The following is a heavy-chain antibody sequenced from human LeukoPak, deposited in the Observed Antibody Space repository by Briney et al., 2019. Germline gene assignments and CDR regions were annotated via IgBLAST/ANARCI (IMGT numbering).Heavy chain of an antibody. CDR3: ARDRGSGLDY. D-gene: IGHD3-10*01. CDR2: IYSGGYT. Sequence: GGSLRLSCAASGFTVSNNYMSWVRQAPGKGLEWVSVIYSGGYTYYADSVKGRFTISRDNSKKTLYLQMNSLRAEDTAVYDCARDRGSGLDYWGQGTLVTVSS. J-gene: IGHJ4*02. V-gene: IGHV3-66*01. CDR1: GFTVSNNY.